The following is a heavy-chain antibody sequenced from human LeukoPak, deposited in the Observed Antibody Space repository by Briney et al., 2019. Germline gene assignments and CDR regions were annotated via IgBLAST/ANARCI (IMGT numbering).Heavy chain of an antibody. V-gene: IGHV1-8*01. CDR3: AREARTDYYDSSGYTGGSYFDY. J-gene: IGHJ4*02. CDR2: MNPNSGNT. CDR1: GYTFTSYD. Sequence: ASVKVSCKASGYTFTSYDINWVRQATGQGLEWMGWMNPNSGNTGYAQKFQGGVTMTRNTSISTAYMELSSLRSDDTAVYYCAREARTDYYDSSGYTGGSYFDYWGQGTLVTVSS. D-gene: IGHD3-22*01.